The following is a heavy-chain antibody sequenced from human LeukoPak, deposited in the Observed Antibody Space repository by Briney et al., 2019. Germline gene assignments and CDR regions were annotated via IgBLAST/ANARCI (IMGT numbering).Heavy chain of an antibody. CDR1: GFTVSSNY. V-gene: IGHV3-53*01. J-gene: IGHJ6*02. Sequence: GGSLRLSCAASGFTVSSNYMSWVRQAPGKGLEWVSVIYSGGNTYYADSMKGRFTISRDNAKNSLYLQMNSLRAEDTAVYYCARALWSGPVYYGMDVWGQGTTVTVSS. CDR3: ARALWSGPVYYGMDV. D-gene: IGHD3-10*01. CDR2: IYSGGNT.